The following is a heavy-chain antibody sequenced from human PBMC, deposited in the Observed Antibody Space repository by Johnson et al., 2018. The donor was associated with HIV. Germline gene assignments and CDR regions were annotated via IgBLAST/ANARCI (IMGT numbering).Heavy chain of an antibody. CDR3: ARASALDI. J-gene: IGHJ3*02. CDR2: ITNGGST. CDR1: GFTFSRYD. Sequence: VQLVESGGGLVQPGGSLRLSCAASGFTFSRYDMHWVRQAPGKGLEYVSGITNGGSTYSADSVQGRFTISRDKSRNTLYLQMGSLRPEDMAVYYCARASALDIWGQGTMVTVSS. V-gene: IGHV3-64*07.